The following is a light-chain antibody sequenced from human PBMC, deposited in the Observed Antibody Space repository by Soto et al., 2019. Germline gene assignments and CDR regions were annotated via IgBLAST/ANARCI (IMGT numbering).Light chain of an antibody. V-gene: IGLV2-11*01. Sequence: QSVLTQPRSASGSPGQSVTISCTGTSSDVGGYNYVSWYQQHPDRAPKLMIYDVSKRPSGVPDRFSGSKSGNTASLTISGLQAEDEADYYCCSYAGSYTFEVFGTGTKVTV. CDR2: DVS. CDR1: SSDVGGYNY. J-gene: IGLJ1*01. CDR3: CSYAGSYTFEV.